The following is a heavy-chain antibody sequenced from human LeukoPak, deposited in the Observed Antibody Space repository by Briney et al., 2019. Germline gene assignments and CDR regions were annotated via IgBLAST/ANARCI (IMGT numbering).Heavy chain of an antibody. J-gene: IGHJ3*02. CDR2: ISWNSGSI. CDR1: GFTFDDYA. D-gene: IGHD3-22*01. CDR3: AKAHDSGTSEGVAFDI. V-gene: IGHV3-9*01. Sequence: GGSLRLSCAASGFTFDDYAMHWVRQAPGKGLEWVSGISWNSGSIGYADSVKGRFTISRDNAKNSLYLQMNSLGAEDTALYYCAKAHDSGTSEGVAFDIWGQGTMVTVSS.